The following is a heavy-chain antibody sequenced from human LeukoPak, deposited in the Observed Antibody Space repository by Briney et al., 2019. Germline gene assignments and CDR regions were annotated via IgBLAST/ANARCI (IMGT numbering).Heavy chain of an antibody. V-gene: IGHV3-33*01. Sequence: PGGSLRLSCAASGFTFSSYGVHWVRQAPGKGLEWVAVIWYDGSNKYYADSAKGRFTISRDNSKNTLYLQMNSLRAEDTAVYYCARDHYDSSGYYKSAFDIWSQGTMVTVSS. CDR3: ARDHYDSSGYYKSAFDI. J-gene: IGHJ3*02. CDR2: IWYDGSNK. D-gene: IGHD3-22*01. CDR1: GFTFSSYG.